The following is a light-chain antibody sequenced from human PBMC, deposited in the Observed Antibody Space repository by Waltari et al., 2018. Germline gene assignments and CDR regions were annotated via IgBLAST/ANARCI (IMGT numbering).Light chain of an antibody. CDR2: EVV. V-gene: IGLV2-23*02. J-gene: IGLJ1*01. CDR3: CSYAGTTTYV. Sequence: QSALTQPASVSGSPGQSTTISCIGTSHDVGRYALVSWYQFHPGKAPKVLIYEVVKRPSGVSNRFSASKSGNTASLTISGLQADDEADYYCCSYAGTTTYVFGGGTKVTVL. CDR1: SHDVGRYAL.